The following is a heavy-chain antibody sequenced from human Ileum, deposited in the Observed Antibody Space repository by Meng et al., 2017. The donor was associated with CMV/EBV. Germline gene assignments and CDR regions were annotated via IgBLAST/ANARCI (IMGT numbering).Heavy chain of an antibody. CDR1: GFSFSRYW. CDR3: TRDPDLSDVSNNWFDP. J-gene: IGHJ5*02. V-gene: IGHV3-74*01. Sequence: GFSFSRYWMHWVRQGPGKGPEWVSRINRDGSSTSYADSVRGRFTSSRDNAKNIPYLQMNSLRAEDTAVYYCTRDPDLSDVSNNWFDPWGQGTLVTVSS. CDR2: INRDGSST. D-gene: IGHD5/OR15-5a*01.